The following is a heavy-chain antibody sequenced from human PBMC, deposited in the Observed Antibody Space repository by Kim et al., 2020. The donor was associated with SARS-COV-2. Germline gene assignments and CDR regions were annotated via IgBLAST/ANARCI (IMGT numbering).Heavy chain of an antibody. D-gene: IGHD3-10*01. CDR1: GYTFTSYA. CDR2: INAGNGNT. CDR3: ARAEKFGELLYSFDY. Sequence: ASVKVSCKASGYTFTSYAMHWVRQAPGQRLEWMGWINAGNGNTKYSQKFQGRVTITRDTSASTAYMELSSLRSEDTAVYYCARAEKFGELLYSFDYWGQGTLVTVSS. J-gene: IGHJ4*02. V-gene: IGHV1-3*01.